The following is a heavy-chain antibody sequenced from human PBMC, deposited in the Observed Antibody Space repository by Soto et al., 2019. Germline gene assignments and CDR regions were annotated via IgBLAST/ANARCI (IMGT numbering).Heavy chain of an antibody. CDR1: GFTFSHYW. Sequence: EVQLVESGGGLVQPGGSLRLSCEASGFTFSHYWMTWVRQAPGKGLEWLANIKEDGSDRNYVDSVKGRFTISRDNAKNSLYLQLNCLIAEDTAVYYCARAGSENDYWGQGTLVTVSS. CDR3: ARAGSENDY. J-gene: IGHJ4*02. CDR2: IKEDGSDR. D-gene: IGHD3-10*01. V-gene: IGHV3-7*05.